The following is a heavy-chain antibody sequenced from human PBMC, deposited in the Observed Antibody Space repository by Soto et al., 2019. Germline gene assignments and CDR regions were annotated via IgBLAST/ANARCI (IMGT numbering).Heavy chain of an antibody. CDR2: INPSGGST. D-gene: IGHD3-22*01. CDR3: ARSPYSSGYYYATDY. V-gene: IGHV1-46*01. Sequence: ASVKVSCKASGYTLIMYYIHWMRQAPGQGLEWMGLINPSGGSTTYAQKFQGRVTMTRDTSTSTVYMDLSSLKSEDTAVYYCARSPYSSGYYYATDYWGQGTQVTVSS. CDR1: GYTLIMYY. J-gene: IGHJ4*02.